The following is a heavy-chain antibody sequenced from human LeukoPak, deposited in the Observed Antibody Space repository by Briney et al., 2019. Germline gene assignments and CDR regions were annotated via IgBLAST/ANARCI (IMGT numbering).Heavy chain of an antibody. CDR2: IYYSGST. Sequence: PSETLSLTCSVYGDSISSRDYFWRWLRQPPGRGREWNGYIYYSGSTSYYPSLKVRVTISVVTTKNQFSLRLSSVTAADTAVYYCARGFDGHNAFDIWGQGTMVTVSS. CDR3: ARGFDGHNAFDI. D-gene: IGHD3-9*01. J-gene: IGHJ3*02. CDR1: GDSISSRDYF. V-gene: IGHV4-30-4*08.